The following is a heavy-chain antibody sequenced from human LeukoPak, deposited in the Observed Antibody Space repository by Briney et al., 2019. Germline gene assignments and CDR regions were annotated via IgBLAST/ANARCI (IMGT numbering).Heavy chain of an antibody. CDR2: IYTSGST. CDR1: GGSISGYY. J-gene: IGHJ3*02. Sequence: PSETLSLTCTVSGGSISGYYWSWIRQPPGKGLEWIGYIYTSGSTNYNPSLKSRLTISVDTSKNQFSLKLSSVTAADTAVYYCARRVVVPAAPGGDAFDIWGQGTMVTVPS. V-gene: IGHV4-4*09. D-gene: IGHD2-2*01. CDR3: ARRVVVPAAPGGDAFDI.